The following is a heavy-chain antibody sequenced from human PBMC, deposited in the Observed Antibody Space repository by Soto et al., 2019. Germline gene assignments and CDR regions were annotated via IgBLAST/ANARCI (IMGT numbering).Heavy chain of an antibody. D-gene: IGHD6-13*01. J-gene: IGHJ4*02. CDR2: INPSGGST. Sequence: QVQLVQSGAEVKKPGASVKVSCKASGYTFTSYYMHWVRQAPGQGLEWMGIINPSGGSTSYAQKCQGRVTMTRDTSTSTVYLELSSLRSEETAVYYCARGTPGIAAAEDYWGQGTLVTVSS. CDR1: GYTFTSYY. V-gene: IGHV1-46*01. CDR3: ARGTPGIAAAEDY.